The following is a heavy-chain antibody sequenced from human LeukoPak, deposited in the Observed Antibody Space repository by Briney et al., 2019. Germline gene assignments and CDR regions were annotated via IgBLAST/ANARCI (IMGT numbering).Heavy chain of an antibody. CDR2: INPNSGGT. CDR1: GYTFTGYY. CDR3: AREEFYQLLYGAYYYYYGMDV. D-gene: IGHD2-2*02. J-gene: IGHJ6*02. V-gene: IGHV1-2*02. Sequence: APVKVSCKASGYTFTGYYMHWVRQAPGQGLEWMGWINPNSGGTNYAQKFQGRVTMTRDTSISTAYMELSRLRSDDTAVYYCAREEFYQLLYGAYYYYYGMDVWGQGTTVTVSS.